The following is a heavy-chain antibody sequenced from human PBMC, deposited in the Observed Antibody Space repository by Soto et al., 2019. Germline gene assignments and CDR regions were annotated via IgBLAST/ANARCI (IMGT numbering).Heavy chain of an antibody. V-gene: IGHV3-21*01. J-gene: IGHJ4*02. Sequence: PGGSLRLSCAASGFTFSSYSMNWVRQAPGKGLEWVSSISSSSSYIYYADSVKGRFTISRDNAENSLYLQMNSLRAEDTAVYYCASPIPGIAVAGPFDYWGQGTLVTVSS. D-gene: IGHD6-19*01. CDR3: ASPIPGIAVAGPFDY. CDR2: ISSSSSYI. CDR1: GFTFSSYS.